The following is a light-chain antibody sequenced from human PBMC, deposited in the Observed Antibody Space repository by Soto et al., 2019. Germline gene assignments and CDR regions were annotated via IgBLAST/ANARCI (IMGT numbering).Light chain of an antibody. CDR1: ESIISN. J-gene: IGKJ1*01. V-gene: IGKV3-15*01. CDR3: QHNNNWPWT. Sequence: EIVMTQSPATLSVSPGERATLSCRASESIISNLVWYQRKPGQSPRVLLYGASTRATGIPARFSGSGSGTQFTITISSLHSEDVAVYYCQHNNNWPWTFGQGTKVEIK. CDR2: GAS.